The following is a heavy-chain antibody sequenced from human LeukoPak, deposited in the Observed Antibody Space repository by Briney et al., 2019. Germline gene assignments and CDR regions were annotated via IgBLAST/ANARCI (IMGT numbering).Heavy chain of an antibody. J-gene: IGHJ4*02. CDR1: GGSISSYY. CDR2: IYSSETT. Sequence: SETLSLTCTVSGGSISSYYWSWIRQPPGKGLEWIGYIYSSETTKYNTSLRSRVTISLDTFKNQFSLKLGSVTAADTAVYYCARHGRYPYFFEYWGRGILVTVSS. CDR3: ARHGRYPYFFEY. V-gene: IGHV4-59*08. D-gene: IGHD3-9*01.